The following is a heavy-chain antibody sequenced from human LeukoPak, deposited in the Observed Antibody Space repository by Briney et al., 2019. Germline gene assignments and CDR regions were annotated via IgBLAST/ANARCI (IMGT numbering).Heavy chain of an antibody. J-gene: IGHJ4*02. V-gene: IGHV4-59*08. CDR1: GGSISSYY. CDR2: IYYSGST. Sequence: PSETLSLTCTVSGGSISSYYWSWIRLPPVKGLEWIGYIYYSGSTNYNPSLKSRVTISVDTSKNQFSLKLSSVTAADTAVYYCARHGYSYGPTDYWGQGTLVTVSS. CDR3: ARHGYSYGPTDY. D-gene: IGHD5-18*01.